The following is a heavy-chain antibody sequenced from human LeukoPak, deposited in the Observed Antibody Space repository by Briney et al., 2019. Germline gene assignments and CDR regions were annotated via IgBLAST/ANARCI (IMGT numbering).Heavy chain of an antibody. Sequence: GGSLRLSCTASGFTFGDYAMSWFRQAPGRGREWEGFIRSKAYGGTTEYAASVKGRFTISRDDSKSIAYLQMNSLKTEDTAVYYCTRDRGASRADYWGQGTLVTVSS. CDR3: TRDRGASRADY. CDR2: IRSKAYGGTT. J-gene: IGHJ4*02. D-gene: IGHD4/OR15-4a*01. V-gene: IGHV3-49*03. CDR1: GFTFGDYA.